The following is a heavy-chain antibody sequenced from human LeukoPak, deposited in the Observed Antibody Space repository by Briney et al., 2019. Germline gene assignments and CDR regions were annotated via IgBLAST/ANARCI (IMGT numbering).Heavy chain of an antibody. D-gene: IGHD1-26*01. V-gene: IGHV1-24*01. CDR2: FDPEDGET. J-gene: IGHJ4*02. CDR1: GYTLTELS. CDR3: ATATDSGSYFSFDY. Sequence: ASVKVSCKVSGYTLTELSMHWVRQAPGKGLEWMGGFDPEDGETIYAQKFQGRVTMTEDTSTDTAYMGLSSLRSEDTAVYYCATATDSGSYFSFDYWGQGTLVTVSS.